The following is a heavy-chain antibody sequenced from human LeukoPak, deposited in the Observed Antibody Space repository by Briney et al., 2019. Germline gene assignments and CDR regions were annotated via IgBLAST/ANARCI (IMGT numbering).Heavy chain of an antibody. CDR2: INHSGST. Sequence: PSETLSLTCAVYGGSFSGYYWSWIRQPPGKGLEWIGEINHSGSTNYNPSLKSRVTISVDTSKNQFSLKLSSVTAADTAVYYCARSSLSRPLYYYGMDVWGQGTTVTVSS. V-gene: IGHV4-34*01. J-gene: IGHJ6*02. CDR1: GGSFSGYY. CDR3: ARSSLSRPLYYYGMDV.